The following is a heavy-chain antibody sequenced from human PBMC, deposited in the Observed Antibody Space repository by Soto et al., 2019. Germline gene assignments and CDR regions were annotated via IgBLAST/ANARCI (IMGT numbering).Heavy chain of an antibody. CDR3: ARATRSPDF. V-gene: IGHV3-7*05. CDR2: IKEDGSVK. CDR1: GFTFSSLL. J-gene: IGHJ4*02. Sequence: EVQLVESGGDLVQPGGSLRLSCAASGFTFSSLLMTWVRQAPGKGLECVANIKEDGSVKYYVDSVKGRFTISRDNAKNLLYLQMVGLRAEDTAVYYCARATRSPDFRGQGTLVTVSS.